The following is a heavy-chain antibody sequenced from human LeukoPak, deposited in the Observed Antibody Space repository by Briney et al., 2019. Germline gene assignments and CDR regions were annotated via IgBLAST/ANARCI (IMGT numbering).Heavy chain of an antibody. D-gene: IGHD3-9*01. Sequence: AHTLSPPCTVWGGPYCRGDYHGTSIPRPPAKGLGWIGYIYYSGSTYYNPSLKSRVTISVDTSKNQFSLKMSSVTAADTAVYYCARAPRALRYFDWSPGPFDYWGQGTLVTVSS. V-gene: IGHV4-30-4*01. CDR1: GGPYCRGDYH. CDR2: IYYSGST. CDR3: ARAPRALRYFDWSPGPFDY. J-gene: IGHJ4*02.